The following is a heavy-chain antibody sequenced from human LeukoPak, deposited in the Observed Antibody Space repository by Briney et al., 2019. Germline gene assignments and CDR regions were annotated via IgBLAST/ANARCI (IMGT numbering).Heavy chain of an antibody. Sequence: GGSLRLSCAASGFTFSSYGMHWVRQAPGKGLDGVAVIWYEGSNKYYADSVKGRFTISRDNSKNTLYLQMNSLRAEDTAVYYCARGPSITGTTPYYYYMDVWGKETTVTVSS. J-gene: IGHJ6*03. CDR1: GFTFSSYG. V-gene: IGHV3-33*01. CDR3: ARGPSITGTTPYYYYMDV. CDR2: IWYEGSNK. D-gene: IGHD1-7*01.